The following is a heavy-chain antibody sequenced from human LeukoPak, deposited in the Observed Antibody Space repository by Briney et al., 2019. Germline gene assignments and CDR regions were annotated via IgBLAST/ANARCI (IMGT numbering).Heavy chain of an antibody. J-gene: IGHJ6*02. CDR3: AKHSDSSGFYYYGLDV. V-gene: IGHV4-59*08. CDR2: IYYSGNT. D-gene: IGHD3-22*01. CDR1: GGCISSYY. Sequence: SETLSLTCTVSGGCISSYYWSWIRQPPGKGLEWIAYIYYSGNTNYNPSLKSRVTISVDTSKNQFSLKLSSVTAADTAVYYCAKHSDSSGFYYYGLDVWGQGTTVTVSS.